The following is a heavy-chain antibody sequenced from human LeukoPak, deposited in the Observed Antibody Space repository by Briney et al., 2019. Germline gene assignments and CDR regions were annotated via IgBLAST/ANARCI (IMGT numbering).Heavy chain of an antibody. Sequence: GGSLRLSCAASGFTFSSYEMNWVRQAPGKGLEWVSYISSSGSTIYYVDSVKGRLTISRENAKNSLYLQMKSLRSKDTDVYDCAELGITMIGGVWGKGTTVTISS. V-gene: IGHV3-48*03. CDR2: ISSSGSTI. D-gene: IGHD3-10*02. CDR1: GFTFSSYE. CDR3: AELGITMIGGV. J-gene: IGHJ6*04.